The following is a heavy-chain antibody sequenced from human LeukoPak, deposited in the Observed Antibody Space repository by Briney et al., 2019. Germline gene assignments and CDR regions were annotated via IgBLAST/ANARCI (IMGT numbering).Heavy chain of an antibody. Sequence: GGSLRLSCTASGFTFSTYNMNWVRQAPGKGLEWVANIKQDGSEKYYVDSVKGRFTISRDNAKNSLYLQMNSLRAEDTAVYYCARDSRDIVVVPAAMRAYYYYMDVWGKGTTVTVSS. D-gene: IGHD2-2*01. CDR1: GFTFSTYN. CDR2: IKQDGSEK. CDR3: ARDSRDIVVVPAAMRAYYYYMDV. J-gene: IGHJ6*03. V-gene: IGHV3-7*01.